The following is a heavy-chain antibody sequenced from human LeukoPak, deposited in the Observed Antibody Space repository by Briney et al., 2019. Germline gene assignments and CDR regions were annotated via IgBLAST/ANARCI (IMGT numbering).Heavy chain of an antibody. Sequence: GGSLRPSCAASGFTFSSYGMHWVRQAPGKGLDWVAFIRYDGSNKYCADSVKGRFTVSRDNSKNTLYLQMNSLRAEDTAVYYCAKDKSDYGDYSYMDVWGKGTTVTVSS. CDR2: IRYDGSNK. CDR1: GFTFSSYG. V-gene: IGHV3-30*02. J-gene: IGHJ6*03. CDR3: AKDKSDYGDYSYMDV. D-gene: IGHD4-17*01.